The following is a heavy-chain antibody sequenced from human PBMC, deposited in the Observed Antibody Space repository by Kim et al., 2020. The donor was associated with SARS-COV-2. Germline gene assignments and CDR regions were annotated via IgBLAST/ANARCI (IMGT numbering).Heavy chain of an antibody. CDR2: IYPGDSDT. J-gene: IGHJ4*02. D-gene: IGHD1-26*01. Sequence: GESLKISCKGSGYSFTSYWIGWVRQMPGKGLEGMGIIYPGDSDTRYSPSFQGQVTISDDKSISTAYLQWSSLKASDTAMYYCARHGEDPGIVGANDYWGQGTLVTVSS. CDR3: ARHGEDPGIVGANDY. V-gene: IGHV5-51*01. CDR1: GYSFTSYW.